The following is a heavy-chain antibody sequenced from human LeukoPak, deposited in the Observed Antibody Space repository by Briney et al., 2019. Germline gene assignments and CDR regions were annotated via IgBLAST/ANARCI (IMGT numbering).Heavy chain of an antibody. CDR2: MDPDSGNT. J-gene: IGHJ4*02. CDR3: ARGRCLGSPNCYYFDS. Sequence: ASVKVSCKASGSAFNNYNINWVRQATGQGLEWIGWMDPDSGNTGYDQKFQGRVTISRDTSISTAYMEVDDLRSEDTAVYYCARGRCLGSPNCYYFDSWGQGTLVTVSP. CDR1: GSAFNNYN. V-gene: IGHV1-8*01. D-gene: IGHD2-2*01.